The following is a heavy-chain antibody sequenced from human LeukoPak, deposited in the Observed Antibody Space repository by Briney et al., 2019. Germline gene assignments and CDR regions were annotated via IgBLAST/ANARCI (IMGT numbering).Heavy chain of an antibody. Sequence: PSETLSLTCTVSNYSISSGYYWGWIRQPPGKGLEWIGEINHSGSTNYNPSLKSRVTISVDTSKNQFSLKLSSVTAADTAVYYCARRSSGPRYYYYYMDVWGKGTTVTVSS. CDR1: NYSISSGYY. V-gene: IGHV4-38-2*02. J-gene: IGHJ6*03. CDR2: INHSGST. D-gene: IGHD3-22*01. CDR3: ARRSSGPRYYYYYMDV.